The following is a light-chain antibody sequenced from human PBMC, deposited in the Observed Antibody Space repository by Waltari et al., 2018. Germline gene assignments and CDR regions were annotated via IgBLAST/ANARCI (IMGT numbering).Light chain of an antibody. J-gene: IGLJ1*01. CDR3: CSFTSSSTYV. CDR1: ISVIGLFKF. CDR2: EVN. V-gene: IGLV2-23*02. Sequence: QSALTQPASVSASPGQSITVSCRGSISVIGLFKFFSWFQQSPCKPPRLIIYEVNKRPPGISDRFSATKSGNVASLTISGLQADDEADYYCCSFTSSSTYVFGSGTTVTVL.